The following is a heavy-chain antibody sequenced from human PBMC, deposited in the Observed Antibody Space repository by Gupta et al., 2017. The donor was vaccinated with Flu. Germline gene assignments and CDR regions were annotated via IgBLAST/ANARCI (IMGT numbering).Heavy chain of an antibody. V-gene: IGHV3-30*18. Sequence: HWVRQAPGKGLEWVAVISYDGSNKYYADSVKGRFTISRDNSKNTLYLQMNSLRAEDTAVYYCAKGPIVVVPAAMLGVGMDVWGQGTTVTVSS. J-gene: IGHJ6*02. D-gene: IGHD2-2*01. CDR2: ISYDGSNK. CDR3: AKGPIVVVPAAMLGVGMDV.